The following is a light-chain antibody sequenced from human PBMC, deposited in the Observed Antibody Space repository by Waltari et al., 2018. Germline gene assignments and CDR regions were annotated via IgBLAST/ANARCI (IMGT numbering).Light chain of an antibody. V-gene: IGLV2-14*03. CDR2: DVS. Sequence: QSALAQPASVSASPGQSITISCTGTSSDVGGYNYVSWYQQHPDKAPKLIISDVSDRPSGVSNRFSGSKSGNTASLTISGLQAEDEGDYYCSSYTSRSNFVVFGTGTKVTVL. CDR1: SSDVGGYNY. CDR3: SSYTSRSNFVV. J-gene: IGLJ1*01.